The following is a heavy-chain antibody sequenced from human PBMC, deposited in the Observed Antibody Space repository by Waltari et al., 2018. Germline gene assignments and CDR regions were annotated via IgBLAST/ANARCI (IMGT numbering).Heavy chain of an antibody. J-gene: IGHJ4*02. Sequence: QLQLQESGPGLVKPSETLSLTCNVSNGSISTTTYYWAWIRPPPGKGLGWIGSIFYTGNVYYNPSLQSRVTMSVDTSRNQFSLKLRSVTAADTAVYYCAGRPLYTVVWHGFDYWGRGALVTVSS. CDR1: NGSISTTTYY. D-gene: IGHD2-2*02. CDR2: IFYTGNV. CDR3: AGRPLYTVVWHGFDY. V-gene: IGHV4-39*07.